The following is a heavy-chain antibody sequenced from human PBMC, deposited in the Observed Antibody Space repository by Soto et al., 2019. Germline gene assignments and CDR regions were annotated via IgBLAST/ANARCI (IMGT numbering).Heavy chain of an antibody. Sequence: SETLSLTCTVSGASISTFYWGWVRQSPGKVLEWIGYVYYTGSTNYNPSLKSRVTISVDRTKNQFSLKLTSANAADTAVYYCARGRTVRNYADDSSDYFYFFDYWGQGTQVTVSS. CDR1: GASISTFY. J-gene: IGHJ4*02. V-gene: IGHV4-59*01. CDR3: ARGRTVRNYADDSSDYFYFFDY. D-gene: IGHD3-22*01. CDR2: VYYTGST.